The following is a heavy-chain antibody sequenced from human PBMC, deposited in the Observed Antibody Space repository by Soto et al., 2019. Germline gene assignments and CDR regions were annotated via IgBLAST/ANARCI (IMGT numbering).Heavy chain of an antibody. Sequence: PGESLKICCKGSGYMFTNYWIGWVRQMPGKGLEWMGIIHGGDSNTRYSPSFDGQVTISTDKSINTAYLQWSSLKASDTAMYYCARRVTSSTGWDYWGQATLVTVSS. CDR1: GYMFTNYW. CDR3: ARRVTSSTGWDY. V-gene: IGHV5-51*01. CDR2: IHGGDSNT. D-gene: IGHD6-19*01. J-gene: IGHJ4*02.